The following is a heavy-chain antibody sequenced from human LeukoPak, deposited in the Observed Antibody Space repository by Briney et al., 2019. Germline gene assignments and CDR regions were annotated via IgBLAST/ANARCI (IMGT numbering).Heavy chain of an antibody. V-gene: IGHV4-59*08. CDR3: ASGSYYFDY. CDR2: IYYSGST. D-gene: IGHD1-26*01. Sequence: SETLSLTCTVSGGSIRSYYWSWMRQPPGKGLEWIGYIYYSGSTKYNPSLKSRATISVDTSKNQFSLKLSSVTAADTAVYYCASGSYYFDYWGQGTLVTVSS. J-gene: IGHJ4*02. CDR1: GGSIRSYY.